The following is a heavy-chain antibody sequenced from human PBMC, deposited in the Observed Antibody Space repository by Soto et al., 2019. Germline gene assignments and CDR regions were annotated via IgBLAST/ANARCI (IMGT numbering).Heavy chain of an antibody. V-gene: IGHV3-23*01. Sequence: EVQMLESGGGLVQPGGSLRLSCEVSGFTFTSYAMNWVRQAPGKGLEWVAGMTSSGSGTFYADSVKGRFTISRDNSKKTVDLQMNSLRADDTAVYYCARSPSYYGIDVWGQGTTVTVSS. J-gene: IGHJ6*02. CDR3: ARSPSYYGIDV. CDR1: GFTFTSYA. CDR2: MTSSGSGT.